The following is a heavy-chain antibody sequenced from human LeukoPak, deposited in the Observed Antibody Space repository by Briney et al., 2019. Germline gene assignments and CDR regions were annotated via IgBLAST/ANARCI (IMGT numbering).Heavy chain of an antibody. CDR1: GFIFSSYW. CDR3: ARARVRGVILSAFDI. D-gene: IGHD3-10*01. J-gene: IGHJ3*02. V-gene: IGHV3-7*01. CDR2: IKQAGSEN. Sequence: PGGSLRLSCAASGFIFSSYWMTWVRQAPGKGLEWVANIKQAGSENSYVDSVKGRFTISRDNAKNSLYLQMNSLRAEDTAVYFCARARVRGVILSAFDIWGQGTMVTVSS.